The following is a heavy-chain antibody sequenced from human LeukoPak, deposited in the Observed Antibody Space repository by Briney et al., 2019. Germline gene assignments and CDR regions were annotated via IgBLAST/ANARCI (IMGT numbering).Heavy chain of an antibody. J-gene: IGHJ6*03. CDR3: ARDPGIQDYYYYMDV. V-gene: IGHV3-7*01. Sequence: PGGSLRLSCAASGFTFSSYWMSWVRQAPGKGLEWVANIKQDGSEKYYVDSVKGRFTISRDNAKNSLYLQMNSLRAEDTAVYYCARDPGIQDYYYYMDVWGKGTTVTISS. CDR1: GFTFSSYW. CDR2: IKQDGSEK. D-gene: IGHD5-18*01.